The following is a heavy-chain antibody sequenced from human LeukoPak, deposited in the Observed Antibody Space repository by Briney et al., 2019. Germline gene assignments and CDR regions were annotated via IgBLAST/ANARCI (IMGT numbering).Heavy chain of an antibody. CDR2: INPNSGGT. Sequence: ASVTVSFKASGYTFTDYYMHWVRQAPGQGLEGMGWINPNSGGTNYAQKFQGRGTMTRDTSISTAYMELSRLRSDDTAVYYCASGPYYDFWSGYLGGFDYWGQGTLVTVSS. V-gene: IGHV1-2*02. J-gene: IGHJ4*02. CDR1: GYTFTDYY. CDR3: ASGPYYDFWSGYLGGFDY. D-gene: IGHD3-3*01.